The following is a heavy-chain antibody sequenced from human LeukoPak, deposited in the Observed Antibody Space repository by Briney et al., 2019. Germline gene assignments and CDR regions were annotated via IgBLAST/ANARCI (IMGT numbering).Heavy chain of an antibody. J-gene: IGHJ4*02. Sequence: SETLSLTCTVSGGSISNYYWSWIRQPPGKGLEWIGYIYNSGRTNYNPSLKSRVTISVDTSKNQFSLRLSSVTAADTPRYYCARQLDRSPWVDYWGQGTLVTVSS. D-gene: IGHD1-26*01. CDR3: ARQLDRSPWVDY. CDR2: IYNSGRT. V-gene: IGHV4-59*08. CDR1: GGSISNYY.